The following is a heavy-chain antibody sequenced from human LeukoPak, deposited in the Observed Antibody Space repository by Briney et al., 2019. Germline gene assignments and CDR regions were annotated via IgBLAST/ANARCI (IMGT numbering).Heavy chain of an antibody. D-gene: IGHD6-19*01. CDR1: GYTFTDNV. J-gene: IGHJ4*02. CDR2: ITIYNGDT. Sequence: ASVTVSCKPSGYTFTDNVISWVRQAPGQGLEWMGWITIYNGDTNYAQKLQGRVTMTTDTSTSTAYMELRSLRSDDTAVYYCARDRGVAVAGTTRENDYWGQGTLVTVSS. CDR3: ARDRGVAVAGTTRENDY. V-gene: IGHV1-18*01.